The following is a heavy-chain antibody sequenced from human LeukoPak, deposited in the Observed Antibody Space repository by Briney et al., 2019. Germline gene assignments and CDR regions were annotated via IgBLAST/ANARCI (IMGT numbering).Heavy chain of an antibody. J-gene: IGHJ3*02. CDR2: INTNRGGT. CDR1: GYTFTCYY. V-gene: IGHV1-2*02. CDR3: ARSFIDYGAMPWALDI. Sequence: ASVKVSCKASGYTFTCYYMHWVRQAPGQGREWMGWINTNRGGTNHAQKFQGRVTMTRDTSISTAYMELSRLTSDDTAAYFCARSFIDYGAMPWALDIWGQGTMVTVSS. D-gene: IGHD4-17*01.